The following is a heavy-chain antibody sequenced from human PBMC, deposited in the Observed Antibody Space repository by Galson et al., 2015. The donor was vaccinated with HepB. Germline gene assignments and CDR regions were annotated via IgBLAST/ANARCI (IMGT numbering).Heavy chain of an antibody. CDR2: ISYDGTKK. J-gene: IGHJ5*02. CDR3: AKGGSFYASEGYSPFDP. CDR1: GFTFTNYA. D-gene: IGHD3-10*01. Sequence: SLRLSCAAPGFTFTNYALHWVRQAPGKGLEWVALISYDGTKKYYADSVRDRFTISRDDLKNTVFLQMNSLRSEDTAVYYCAKGGSFYASEGYSPFDPWGQGAQVIVSS. V-gene: IGHV3-30-3*01.